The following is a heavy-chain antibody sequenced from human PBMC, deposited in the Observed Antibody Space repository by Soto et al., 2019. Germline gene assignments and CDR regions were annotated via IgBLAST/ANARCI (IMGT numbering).Heavy chain of an antibody. V-gene: IGHV4-59*03. CDR3: GGMSFMVFGEVVDYFCFYAMDV. CDR1: GGSISSYY. CDR2: LYNTGST. J-gene: IGHJ6*02. Sequence: SETLSLTCNVSGGSISSYYWTWIRQPPGKGLEWIGYLYNTGSTKYNLSLKSRVTISLETTKNKLFLNLSSVTAADTAVYYCGGMSFMVFGEVVDYFCFYAMDVWGQGTMVTVSS. D-gene: IGHD3-3*01.